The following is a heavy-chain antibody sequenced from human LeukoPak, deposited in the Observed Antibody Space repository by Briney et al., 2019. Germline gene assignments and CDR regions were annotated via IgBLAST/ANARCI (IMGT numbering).Heavy chain of an antibody. Sequence: ASVKVSCKASGYTFTSYDINWVRQATGQGLEWMGWMNPNSGNTGYAQKFQGRVTITRNTSISTAYMELSSLRSEDTAVYYCARGSYYDFWSGYQNNWFDPWGQGTLATVSS. V-gene: IGHV1-8*03. CDR2: MNPNSGNT. CDR3: ARGSYYDFWSGYQNNWFDP. CDR1: GYTFTSYD. J-gene: IGHJ5*02. D-gene: IGHD3-3*01.